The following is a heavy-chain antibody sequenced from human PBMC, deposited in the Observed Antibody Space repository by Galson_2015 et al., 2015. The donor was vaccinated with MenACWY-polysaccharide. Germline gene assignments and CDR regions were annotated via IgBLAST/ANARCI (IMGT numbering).Heavy chain of an antibody. CDR1: GYTFTGYY. D-gene: IGHD6-13*01. CDR3: ARGSERYSSSWFDY. J-gene: IGHJ5*01. V-gene: IGHV1-2*02. Sequence: SVKVSCKASGYTFTGYYVHWVRQAPGQGLEWMGWINHNSGGSNYAQKFQGRVTMTRDTSISTAYMELSRLRSDDTAVYYCARGSERYSSSWFDYWGQGTLVTVSS. CDR2: INHNSGGS.